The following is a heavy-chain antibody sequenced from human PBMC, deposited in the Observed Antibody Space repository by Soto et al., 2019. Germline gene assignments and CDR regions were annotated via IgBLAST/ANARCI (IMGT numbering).Heavy chain of an antibody. Sequence: QVQLVQSGAEVKKPGASVKVSYKTSGYTFTSYGLSWVRQAPGQGLEWMGWINGYTGNTNYAQKFQGRVTMTTDTSTNTAYLDLWTLISDDTAVYYCARSWVTGKGGMDVWGQGTTVTVSS. J-gene: IGHJ6*02. CDR3: ARSWVTGKGGMDV. V-gene: IGHV1-18*01. D-gene: IGHD3-16*01. CDR1: GYTFTSYG. CDR2: INGYTGNT.